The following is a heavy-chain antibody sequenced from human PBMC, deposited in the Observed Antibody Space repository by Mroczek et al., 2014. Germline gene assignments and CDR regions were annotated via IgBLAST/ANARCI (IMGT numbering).Heavy chain of an antibody. J-gene: IGHJ4*02. Sequence: VQLQGVGGGALVQPGGSRRDSPVQPLDSPSVLSGCTGSAKLREGGVVWISLIKGDGRSATYADSVKGRFTISRDNAKNMVYLQMNSLRAEDTGVYYCVTGTGYYYDDDYWGQGTLVTVSS. CDR3: VTGTGYYYDDDY. V-gene: IGHV3-74*01. CDR2: IKGDGRSA. CDR1: DSPSVLSG. D-gene: IGHD3-22*01.